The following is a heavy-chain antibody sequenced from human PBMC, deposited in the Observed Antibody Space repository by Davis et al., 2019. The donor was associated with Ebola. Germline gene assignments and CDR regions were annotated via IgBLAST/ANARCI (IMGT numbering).Heavy chain of an antibody. D-gene: IGHD4-23*01. Sequence: MPSETLSLTCTVSGGSISGSRYYWGWVRQPPGKGLEWIGSIYYSGRTYYSPSLKSRVTISVDTSKNQFSLKLSSVTAADTAVYYCARGRSRWDYWGQGTLVTVSS. CDR3: ARGRSRWDY. CDR2: IYYSGRT. V-gene: IGHV4-39*07. J-gene: IGHJ4*02. CDR1: GGSISGSRYY.